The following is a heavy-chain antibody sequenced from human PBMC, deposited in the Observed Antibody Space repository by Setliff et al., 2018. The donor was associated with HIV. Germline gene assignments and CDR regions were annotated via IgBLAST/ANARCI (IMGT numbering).Heavy chain of an antibody. D-gene: IGHD3-22*01. CDR1: GGSISSGNYY. V-gene: IGHV4-61*02. CDR3: ARDQANYYDSSGYYYFDY. Sequence: PSETLSLTCTVSGGSISSGNYYWSWIRQPAGKGLEWIGRIYTSGSTNYNPSLKSRVTMSVDTSKNQFSLKLSSVTAADTAVYYCARDQANYYDSSGYYYFDYWGQGTLVTV. J-gene: IGHJ4*02. CDR2: IYTSGST.